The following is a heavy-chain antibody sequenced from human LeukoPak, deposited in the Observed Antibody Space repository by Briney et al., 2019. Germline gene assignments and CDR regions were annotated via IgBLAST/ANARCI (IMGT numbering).Heavy chain of an antibody. J-gene: IGHJ4*02. Sequence: GLEWVSVIYSGGSTYYADSVKGRFTISRHNSKNTLYLQMNSLRAEDTAVYYCARDTYYFDYWGQGTLVTVSS. CDR3: ARDTYYFDY. V-gene: IGHV3-53*04. CDR2: IYSGGST.